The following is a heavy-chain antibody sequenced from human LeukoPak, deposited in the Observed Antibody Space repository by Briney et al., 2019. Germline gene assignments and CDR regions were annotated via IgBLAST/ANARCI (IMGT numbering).Heavy chain of an antibody. CDR1: GGSFSGYY. J-gene: IGHJ4*02. Sequence: SETLSLTCAVYGGSFSGYYWSWIRQPPGKGLEWIGEINHSGSTIYNPSLKSRVTISVDTSKNQFSLKLSSVTAADTAVYYCATGTVVPSYWGQGTLVTVSS. CDR2: INHSGST. CDR3: ATGTVVPSY. V-gene: IGHV4-34*01. D-gene: IGHD4-23*01.